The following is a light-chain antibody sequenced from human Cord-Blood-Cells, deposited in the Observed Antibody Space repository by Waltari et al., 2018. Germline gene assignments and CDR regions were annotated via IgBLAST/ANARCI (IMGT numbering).Light chain of an antibody. J-gene: IGLJ3*02. V-gene: IGLV2-8*01. Sequence: QSALTQPPSASGSPGQSVTLPCPGTSSDVGGYNYVSWYQQHPGKAPKLMIYEVSKRPSGVPDRFSGSKSGNTASLTVSGLQAEDEADYYCSSYAGSNNLGFGGGTKLTVL. CDR2: EVS. CDR3: SSYAGSNNLG. CDR1: SSDVGGYNY.